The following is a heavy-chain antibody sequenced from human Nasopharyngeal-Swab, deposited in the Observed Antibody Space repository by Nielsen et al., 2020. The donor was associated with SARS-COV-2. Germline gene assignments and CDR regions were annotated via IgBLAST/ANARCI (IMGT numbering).Heavy chain of an antibody. J-gene: IGHJ3*01. CDR2: IRGSNDI. Sequence: GESLKISCAASGFIFSDYSMNWVRQAPGKGLEWISYIRGSNDIYYADSVKGRFTISRDYAKNSLYLQMSSLRVEDTAVYYCARDRDWAFDVWGQGAVVTVSS. V-gene: IGHV3-69-1*01. CDR1: GFIFSDYS. CDR3: ARDRDWAFDV. D-gene: IGHD2-21*01.